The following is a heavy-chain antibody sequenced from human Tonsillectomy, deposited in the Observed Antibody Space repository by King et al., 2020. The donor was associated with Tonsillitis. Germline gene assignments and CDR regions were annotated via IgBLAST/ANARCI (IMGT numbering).Heavy chain of an antibody. CDR2: INPNNGDT. CDR1: GYTFTGYH. V-gene: IGHV1-2*02. CDR3: ARAVIVGATLVGY. J-gene: IGHJ4*02. Sequence: VQLVESGAEVKKPGASVKVSCKASGYTFTGYHMHWVRQAPGRGLEWMGWINPNNGDTNYAQKFQGRVTMTRDTSISTAYMELSRLRSDDTAVYYCARAVIVGATLVGYWGQGTLVTVSS. D-gene: IGHD1-26*01.